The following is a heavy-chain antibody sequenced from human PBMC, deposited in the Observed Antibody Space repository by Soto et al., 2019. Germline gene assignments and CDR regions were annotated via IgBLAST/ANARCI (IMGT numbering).Heavy chain of an antibody. J-gene: IGHJ6*02. D-gene: IGHD6-13*01. CDR1: GGTFSSYA. V-gene: IGHV1-69*01. CDR2: IIPIFGTA. CDR3: ARTGIAAAGTRGGGMDF. Sequence: QVQLVQSGAEVKKPGSSVKVSCKASGGTFSSYAISWVRQAPGQGLEWMGGIIPIFGTANYAQKFQGRVTITADESTSKADMELSSLRSEDTAVYYCARTGIAAAGTRGGGMDFWGQGTTVTVSS.